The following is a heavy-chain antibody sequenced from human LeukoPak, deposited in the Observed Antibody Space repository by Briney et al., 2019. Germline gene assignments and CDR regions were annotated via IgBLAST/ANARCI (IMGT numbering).Heavy chain of an antibody. Sequence: ASVKVSCKASGYTFVNHFVHCVRQAPGHGPEWLGIINPNGGSTSYPQKFQDRLTMTRDTSTTTVYMDLNSLTSDDTAVYFCARGLLDSSGLWSAFDIWGQGTMVTVSS. CDR1: GYTFVNHF. CDR2: INPNGGST. D-gene: IGHD3-10*01. V-gene: IGHV1-46*01. CDR3: ARGLLDSSGLWSAFDI. J-gene: IGHJ3*02.